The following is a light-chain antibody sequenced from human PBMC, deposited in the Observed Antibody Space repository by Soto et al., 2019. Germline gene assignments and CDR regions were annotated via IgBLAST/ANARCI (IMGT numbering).Light chain of an antibody. V-gene: IGKV1-27*01. Sequence: DIQMTQSPTSLSASVGDRVTITWRASRDIRNFVAWYQQKPGQAPKLLIYAAYTLQSGVPPRFSGSGSGTEFTLIIYSLQPEDVATYSCQKYSSVPVFGPGTKVEIK. CDR3: QKYSSVPV. CDR1: RDIRNF. J-gene: IGKJ3*01. CDR2: AAY.